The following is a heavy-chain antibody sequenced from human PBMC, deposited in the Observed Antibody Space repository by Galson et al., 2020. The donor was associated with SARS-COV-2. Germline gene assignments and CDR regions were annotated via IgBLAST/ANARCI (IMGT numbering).Heavy chain of an antibody. Sequence: ASETLSLTCTVSGGSISSYYWSWIREPQGKGLEWIGYIYDSGSTNYNSYLRSRVPITVDTSKNQFSLKLSSVTAADTAGYYCAAFQWGGIRVATLGCYYGMVGWGRGTTVTVSS. J-gene: IGHJ6*02. V-gene: IGHV4-59*01. CDR1: GGSISSYY. CDR2: IYDSGST. CDR3: AAFQWGGIRVATLGCYYGMVG. D-gene: IGHD3-16*01.